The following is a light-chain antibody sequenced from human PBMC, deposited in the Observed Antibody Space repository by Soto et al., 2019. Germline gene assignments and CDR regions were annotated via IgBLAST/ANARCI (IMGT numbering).Light chain of an antibody. Sequence: DIQMAQSPSTLSASVGARVTITCRATQDIGTWLAWYQQKPGKAPKLLIYEASSLQTGVPSRFSGSGSGTAFTLTIDSLQPDDFATYYCLQYNYNSFTFGQGTNLEIK. V-gene: IGKV1-5*03. CDR3: LQYNYNSFT. J-gene: IGKJ2*01. CDR1: QDIGTW. CDR2: EAS.